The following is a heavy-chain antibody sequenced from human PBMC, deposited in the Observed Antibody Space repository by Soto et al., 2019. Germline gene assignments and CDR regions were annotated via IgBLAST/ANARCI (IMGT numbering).Heavy chain of an antibody. Sequence: EVQLVESGGGLVQPGGSLRLSCAASGFTFSSYYMSWVRQPPGKGLEWVANIKQDGTEKYYVDSVKGRFTISRDNAKNSLSLQVNSLRADDTAVYCCARDGYSAGFDIWGQGTMVTVSS. CDR3: ARDGYSAGFDI. CDR2: IKQDGTEK. D-gene: IGHD5-18*01. V-gene: IGHV3-7*01. J-gene: IGHJ3*02. CDR1: GFTFSSYY.